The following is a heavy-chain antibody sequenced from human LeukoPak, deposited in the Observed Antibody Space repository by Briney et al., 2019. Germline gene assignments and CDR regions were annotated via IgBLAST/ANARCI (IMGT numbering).Heavy chain of an antibody. CDR3: VGGYSYGYGDY. CDR1: GFTVSSNY. Sequence: GRSLRLSCAASGFTVSSNYMTWVRQAPGKGLEWVSAIYSGGSTYYADSVKGRFTISRDKSKNTLYLQMNSLRGEDTAVYYCVGGYSYGYGDYWGQGTLVTVSS. D-gene: IGHD5-18*01. V-gene: IGHV3-53*01. J-gene: IGHJ4*02. CDR2: IYSGGST.